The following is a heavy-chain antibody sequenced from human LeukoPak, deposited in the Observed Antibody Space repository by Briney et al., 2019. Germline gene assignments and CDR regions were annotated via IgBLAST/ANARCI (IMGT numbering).Heavy chain of an antibody. CDR3: ARDAGYGYDRFDY. CDR1: GFTFSSYS. CDR2: ISSSSNYI. D-gene: IGHD5-18*01. J-gene: IGHJ4*02. Sequence: GGSLRLSCAASGFTFSSYSMNWVRQAPGKGLEWVSSISSSSNYIYYADSVKGRFTRDNAKNSLYLQMNSLRAEDTAVYYCARDAGYGYDRFDYWGQGTQVTVSS. V-gene: IGHV3-21*01.